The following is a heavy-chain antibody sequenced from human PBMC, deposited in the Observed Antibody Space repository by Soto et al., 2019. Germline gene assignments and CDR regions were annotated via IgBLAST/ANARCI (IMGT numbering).Heavy chain of an antibody. Sequence: PSETLSLTCTVSGGSISSYYWSWIRQPPGKGLEWIGYIYYSGSTNYIPSLKSRVTISVDTSKNQFSLKLSSVTAAGTAVYYCARERFVGVGAGGMDVWGQGTTVTVSS. CDR1: GGSISSYY. V-gene: IGHV4-59*01. CDR3: ARERFVGVGAGGMDV. D-gene: IGHD2-15*01. CDR2: IYYSGST. J-gene: IGHJ6*02.